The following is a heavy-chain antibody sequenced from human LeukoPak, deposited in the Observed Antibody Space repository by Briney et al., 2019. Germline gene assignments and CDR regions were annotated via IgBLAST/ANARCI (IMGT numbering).Heavy chain of an antibody. J-gene: IGHJ4*02. CDR2: LSASGGST. Sequence: PGGSLRLSCAASGXTFSTYAMTWVRQAPGKGLEWVSALSASGGSTFYADSVKGRFTISRVNSKNTLYLQMNSLRAEDTAVYFCAKGRAADDYYFDYWGQGSLVTVSS. CDR3: AKGRAADDYYFDY. D-gene: IGHD6-13*01. CDR1: GXTFSTYA. V-gene: IGHV3-23*01.